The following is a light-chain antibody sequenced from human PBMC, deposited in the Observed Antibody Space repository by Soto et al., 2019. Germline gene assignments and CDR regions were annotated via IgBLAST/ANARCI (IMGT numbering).Light chain of an antibody. Sequence: EIVMTQSPATPSVSPGERATLSCRGSQSVSSNFAWYQQKRGQAPRLLIYRASTRATGIPARFSGSGSGAEFTPTIRSLQSEDFPDYYCQQYNNWPPYTFCQATKRVIK. CDR3: QQYNNWPPYT. CDR1: QSVSSN. CDR2: RAS. V-gene: IGKV3-15*01. J-gene: IGKJ2*01.